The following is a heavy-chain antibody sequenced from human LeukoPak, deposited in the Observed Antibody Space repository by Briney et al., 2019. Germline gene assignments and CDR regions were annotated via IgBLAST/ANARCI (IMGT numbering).Heavy chain of an antibody. V-gene: IGHV3-23*01. D-gene: IGHD3-22*01. CDR3: AKRRVYYDSIDY. CDR2: ISGSGGST. Sequence: GGSLRLSCAASGFTFISSWMTWVRQAPGKGLEWVSAISGSGGSTYYADSVKGRFTISRDNSKNTLYLQMNSLRAEDTAVYYCAKRRVYYDSIDYWGQGTLVTVSS. J-gene: IGHJ4*02. CDR1: GFTFISSW.